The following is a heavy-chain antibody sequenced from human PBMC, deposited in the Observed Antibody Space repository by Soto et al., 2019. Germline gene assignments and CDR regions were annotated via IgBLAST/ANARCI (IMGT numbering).Heavy chain of an antibody. CDR1: GFTFSSYA. Sequence: GGSLRLSCAASGFTFSSYAMSWVRQAPGKGLEWVSAISGSGGSTYYADSVKGRFTISRDNSKNTLYLQMNSLRAEETAVYYCASYSSSWYVGHYYYYYYMDVWGKGTTVTVSS. CDR2: ISGSGGST. D-gene: IGHD6-13*01. V-gene: IGHV3-23*01. J-gene: IGHJ6*03. CDR3: ASYSSSWYVGHYYYYYYMDV.